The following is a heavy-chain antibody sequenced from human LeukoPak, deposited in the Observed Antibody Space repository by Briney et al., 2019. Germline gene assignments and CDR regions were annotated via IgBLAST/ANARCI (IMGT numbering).Heavy chain of an antibody. CDR2: IKQDGSKK. CDR1: AFTLSSQW. J-gene: IGHJ4*02. CDR3: ARGWGARGFDY. Sequence: GGSLTLSCPPSAFTLSSQWMNSVRHAPGKGLEWLASIKQDGSKKNHVDSVTGRFTTSRDTAKNSQYLEMNSLRAEDTAVYYCARGWGARGFDYWGQGTLVTVSS. V-gene: IGHV3-7*01. D-gene: IGHD1-26*01.